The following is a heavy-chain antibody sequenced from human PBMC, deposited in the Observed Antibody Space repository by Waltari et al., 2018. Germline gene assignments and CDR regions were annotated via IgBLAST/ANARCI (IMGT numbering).Heavy chain of an antibody. CDR3: AGVAATLTSSY. Sequence: QVQLQQWGAGLLKPSETLSLTCAVYGGSFSGYYWSWIRQPPGKGLEWIGEINHSGSTNYNPSLKSRVTRSVDTSKNQFSLKLSSVTAADTAVYYCAGVAATLTSSYWGQGTLVTVSS. V-gene: IGHV4-34*01. D-gene: IGHD2-15*01. CDR1: GGSFSGYY. J-gene: IGHJ4*02. CDR2: INHSGST.